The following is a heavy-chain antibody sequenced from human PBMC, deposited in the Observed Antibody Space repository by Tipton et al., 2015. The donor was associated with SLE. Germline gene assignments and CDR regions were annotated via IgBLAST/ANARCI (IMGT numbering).Heavy chain of an antibody. CDR2: IYYSGST. CDR3: ASGGGFYFDY. J-gene: IGHJ4*02. D-gene: IGHD4-23*01. Sequence: LRLSCTVSGASISSYYWSWIRQPPGKGLEWIGYIYYSGSTNYNPSLKSRVTISVDTSKDQFSLKLSSVTAADTAVYYCASGGGFYFDYWGQGTLVTVSS. CDR1: GASISSYY. V-gene: IGHV4-59*01.